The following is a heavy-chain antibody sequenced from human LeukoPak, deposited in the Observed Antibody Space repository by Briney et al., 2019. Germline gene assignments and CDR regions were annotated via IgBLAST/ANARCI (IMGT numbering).Heavy chain of an antibody. CDR1: GFTFSSYG. CDR2: ISGSGGST. D-gene: IGHD3-10*01. Sequence: PGGSLRLSCAASGFTFSSYGMSWVRQAPGKGLEWVSAISGSGGSTYYADSVKGRFTISRDNSKNTLYLQMNSLRAEDTAVYYCAAMVRGVIGSSFDYWGQGTLVTVSS. CDR3: AAMVRGVIGSSFDY. V-gene: IGHV3-23*01. J-gene: IGHJ4*02.